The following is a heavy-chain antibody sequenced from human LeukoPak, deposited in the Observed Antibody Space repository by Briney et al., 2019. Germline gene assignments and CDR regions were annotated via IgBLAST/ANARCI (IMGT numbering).Heavy chain of an antibody. Sequence: GGSLRLSCAASGFTFKNYWMHWVRQAPGKGPVWVSRINDDGSSTSYADSVKGRFTISRDDTKNTLYLQMNSLRAEDTAVYYCVRGGASTWSWGQGTLVTVSS. CDR3: VRGGASTWS. V-gene: IGHV3-74*01. J-gene: IGHJ5*02. D-gene: IGHD2-15*01. CDR1: GFTFKNYW. CDR2: INDDGSST.